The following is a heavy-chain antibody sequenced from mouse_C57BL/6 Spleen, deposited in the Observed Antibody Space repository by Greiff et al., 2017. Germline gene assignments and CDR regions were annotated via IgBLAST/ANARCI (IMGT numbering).Heavy chain of an antibody. V-gene: IGHV1-80*01. D-gene: IGHD1-1*01. CDR2: IYPGDGDT. Sequence: QVQLQQSGAELVKPGASVKISCKASGYAFSSYWMNWVKQRPGKGLEWIGQIYPGDGDTNYNGKFKGKATLTADKSSSTAYMQLSSLTSEDSAVYVCARGDYGSVLYFDYWGQGTTLTVSS. J-gene: IGHJ2*01. CDR3: ARGDYGSVLYFDY. CDR1: GYAFSSYW.